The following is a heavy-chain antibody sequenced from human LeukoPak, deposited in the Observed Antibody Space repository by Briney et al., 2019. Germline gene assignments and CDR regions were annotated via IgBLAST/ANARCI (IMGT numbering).Heavy chain of an antibody. D-gene: IGHD5-24*01. V-gene: IGHV4-61*02. CDR3: AREEMATDDAFDI. J-gene: IGHJ3*02. CDR1: GGSISSGSYY. CDR2: IYTSGST. Sequence: SQTLSLTCTDSGGSISSGSYYWSWIRQPAGKGLEWIGRIYTSGSTNYNPSLKSRVTISVDTSKNQFSLKLSSVTAADTAVYYCAREEMATDDAFDIWGQGTMVTVSS.